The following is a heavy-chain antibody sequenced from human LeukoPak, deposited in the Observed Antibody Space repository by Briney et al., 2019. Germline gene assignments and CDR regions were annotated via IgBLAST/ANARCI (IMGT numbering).Heavy chain of an antibody. D-gene: IGHD1-26*01. Sequence: ASVKVSCKASGYTFTGYYMHWVRQAPGQGLEWMGRINPNSGGTNYAQKFQGRVTMTRDMSISTAYMELSRLRSDDTAVYYCASASGSYVYYFDYWGQGTLVTVSS. V-gene: IGHV1-2*06. CDR1: GYTFTGYY. CDR2: INPNSGGT. J-gene: IGHJ4*02. CDR3: ASASGSYVYYFDY.